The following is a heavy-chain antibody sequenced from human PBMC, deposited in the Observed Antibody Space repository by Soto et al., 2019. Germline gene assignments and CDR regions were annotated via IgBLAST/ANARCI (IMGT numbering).Heavy chain of an antibody. V-gene: IGHV3-74*01. CDR3: ARESFSASPNFFDY. CDR2: ISPGGTTT. D-gene: IGHD3-3*02. J-gene: IGHJ4*02. CDR1: GFSFSHYW. Sequence: GGSLRLSCAASGFSFSHYWMHWVRQAPGEGLVWVSHISPGGTTTTYADSVKGRFTISRDDAKNSLYLQMDSLRADDTAVYYCARESFSASPNFFDYWGQGTLVTVSS.